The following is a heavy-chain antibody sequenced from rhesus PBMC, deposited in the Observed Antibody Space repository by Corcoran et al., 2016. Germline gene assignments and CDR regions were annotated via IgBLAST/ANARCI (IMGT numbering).Heavy chain of an antibody. Sequence: QGQLQESGPGLVKPLETLSLTCAVSGGSISSNYWSWIRQAPGKGRGWVGYIYGSGSSPNYNPSLKSRVTLSVDTSKNQLSLKLSSVTAADTAVYYCASHEYCSSTYCSSGFDYWGQGVLVTVSS. J-gene: IGHJ4*01. CDR1: GGSISSNY. V-gene: IGHV4S11*01. CDR3: ASHEYCSSTYCSSGFDY. D-gene: IGHD2-15*01. CDR2: IYGSGSSP.